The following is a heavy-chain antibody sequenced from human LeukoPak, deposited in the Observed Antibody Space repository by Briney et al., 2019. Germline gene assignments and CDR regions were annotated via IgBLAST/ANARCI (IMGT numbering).Heavy chain of an antibody. J-gene: IGHJ5*02. V-gene: IGHV4-59*08. D-gene: IGHD5-18*01. CDR3: ARAVGYSYPNWSDP. Sequence: SETLSLTCTVSGGSISSYYWSWIRQPPGKGLEWIGYIYYSGSTNYNPSLKSRVTISVDTSKNQFSLKLSSVTAADTAVYYCARAVGYSYPNWSDPWGQGTLVTVSS. CDR2: IYYSGST. CDR1: GGSISSYY.